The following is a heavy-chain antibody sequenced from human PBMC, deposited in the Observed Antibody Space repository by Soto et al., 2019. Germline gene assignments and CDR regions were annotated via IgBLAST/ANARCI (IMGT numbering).Heavy chain of an antibody. D-gene: IGHD3-10*01. CDR1: GYTFTSYG. Sequence: ASVKVSCKASGYTFTSYGISWVRQAPGQGLEWMGWISAYNGNTNYAQKLQGRVTMTTDTSTSTAYMELRSLRSDDTAVYYCARVVDPLAGAGDYYYMDVWGKGTTVTVSS. J-gene: IGHJ6*03. CDR2: ISAYNGNT. CDR3: ARVVDPLAGAGDYYYMDV. V-gene: IGHV1-18*01.